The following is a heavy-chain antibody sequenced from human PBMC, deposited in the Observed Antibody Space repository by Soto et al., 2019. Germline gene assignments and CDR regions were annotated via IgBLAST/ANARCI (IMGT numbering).Heavy chain of an antibody. J-gene: IGHJ5*02. CDR3: AREQHDPYDASGYYFNGFDP. CDR2: VVPLFGAA. CDR1: GGTFNNYG. Sequence: QVQLVQSGAEVKKPGSSVRVSCKASGGTFNNYGVNWVRQAPGQGLEWMGGVVPLFGAANYAQKFKGRVTITADASTSVVYMQLSSLRSEDTAVYYCAREQHDPYDASGYYFNGFDPWGQGTLVTVSS. V-gene: IGHV1-69*01. D-gene: IGHD3-22*01.